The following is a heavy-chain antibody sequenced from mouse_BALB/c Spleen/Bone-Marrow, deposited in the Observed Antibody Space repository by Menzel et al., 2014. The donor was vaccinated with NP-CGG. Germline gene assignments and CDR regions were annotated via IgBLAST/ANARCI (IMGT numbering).Heavy chain of an antibody. CDR1: GYTFTSYY. J-gene: IGHJ1*01. D-gene: IGHD1-1*01. V-gene: IGHV1S81*02. CDR2: INPSNGGT. CDR3: TRSNYGYWFFDV. Sequence: VKLQESGAELVKPGASVKLSCKASGYTFTSYYMYWVKQRPGQGLEWIGEINPSNGGTNFNEKFKSKATLTVDKSSNTAYVQLSSLTSGDSAVYHCTRSNYGYWFFDVWGAGTTVTVSS.